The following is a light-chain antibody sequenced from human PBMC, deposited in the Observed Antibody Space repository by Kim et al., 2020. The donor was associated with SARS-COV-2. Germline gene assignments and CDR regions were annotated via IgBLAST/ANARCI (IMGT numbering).Light chain of an antibody. Sequence: QSALTQPASVSGSPGQSITISCTGTSSDVGKFNYVSWYQQYPGKAPKLMISGVDNRPSGVSNRFSGSKSGNTASLTISRLQAEDEADYYCSSYTTSISYVFGTGTKVTVL. CDR2: GVD. CDR3: SSYTTSISYV. V-gene: IGLV2-14*03. J-gene: IGLJ1*01. CDR1: SSDVGKFNY.